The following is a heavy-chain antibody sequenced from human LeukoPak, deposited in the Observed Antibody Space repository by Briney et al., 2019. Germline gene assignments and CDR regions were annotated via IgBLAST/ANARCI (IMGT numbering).Heavy chain of an antibody. V-gene: IGHV1-69*01. D-gene: IGHD5-18*01. CDR3: ARRSSYGDYYYGMDV. J-gene: IGHJ6*02. Sequence: GSSVNVSCKASGGTFSSYAISWVRQAPGQGLEWMGGIIPIFGTANYAQKFQGRVTITADESTSTAYMELSSLRSEDTAVYYCARRSSYGDYYYGMDVWGQGTTVTVSS. CDR2: IIPIFGTA. CDR1: GGTFSSYA.